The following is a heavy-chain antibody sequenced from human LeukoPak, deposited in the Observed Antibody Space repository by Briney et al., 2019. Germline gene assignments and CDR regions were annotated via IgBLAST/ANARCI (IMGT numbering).Heavy chain of an antibody. Sequence: GGSLRLSCAASGFTFSSNWMHWVRQAPGKGLVWVSRINEDGSTTNYADSVKGRFTISRDNAKNTLYLQMNSLGVEDTAVYYCVRDHGDYYFDYWGQGTLVTVSS. D-gene: IGHD4-17*01. CDR2: INEDGSTT. CDR3: VRDHGDYYFDY. CDR1: GFTFSSNW. V-gene: IGHV3-74*01. J-gene: IGHJ4*02.